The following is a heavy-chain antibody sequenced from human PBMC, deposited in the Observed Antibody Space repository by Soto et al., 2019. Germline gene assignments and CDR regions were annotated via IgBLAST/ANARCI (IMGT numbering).Heavy chain of an antibody. V-gene: IGHV3-53*01. CDR3: AKGYGAGSYFFDY. D-gene: IGHD3-10*01. J-gene: IGHJ4*02. Sequence: EVQLVESGGGLIQPGGSLSLSCAASGLTVSSNYMTWVRQAPGKGLECVSVSYSGGNTYYADSVKGRFTLSRDSSKNTLYLQMNSLRAEDTAVYDCAKGYGAGSYFFDYWGQGTLVTVAS. CDR1: GLTVSSNY. CDR2: SYSGGNT.